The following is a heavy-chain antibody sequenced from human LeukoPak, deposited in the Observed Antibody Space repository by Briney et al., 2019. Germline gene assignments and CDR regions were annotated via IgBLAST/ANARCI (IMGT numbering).Heavy chain of an antibody. CDR3: ARVHGDYWYFDL. V-gene: IGHV4-59*01. J-gene: IGHJ2*01. CDR2: IYYSGST. D-gene: IGHD4-17*01. CDR1: GGSFSSYY. Sequence: SETLSLTCTVSGGSFSSYYWSWIRQPPGKGLEWIGYIYYSGSTDYNASLKSRVTISVDTSKNQFSLKLSSVTAADTAVYYCARVHGDYWYFDLWGRGTLVTVSS.